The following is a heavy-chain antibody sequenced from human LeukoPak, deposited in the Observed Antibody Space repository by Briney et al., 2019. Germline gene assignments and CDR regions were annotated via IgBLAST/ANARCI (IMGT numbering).Heavy chain of an antibody. V-gene: IGHV4-34*01. D-gene: IGHD6-19*01. CDR2: INHSGST. CDR1: GGSFSGYY. CDR3: ARGPTGYSSLGV. Sequence: SETLSLTCAVYGGSFSGYYWSWFRQPPGKGLEWIGEINHSGSTNYNPSLKSRVTISVDTSKNQFSLKLSSVTAADTAVYYCARGPTGYSSLGVWGKGTTVTVS. J-gene: IGHJ6*03.